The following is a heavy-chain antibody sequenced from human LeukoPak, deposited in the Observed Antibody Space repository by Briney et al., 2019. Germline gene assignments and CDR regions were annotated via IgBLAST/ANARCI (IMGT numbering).Heavy chain of an antibody. CDR3: AAAPLDDSSDYYQTAPFDY. J-gene: IGHJ4*02. V-gene: IGHV1-2*02. CDR2: INPNSGDT. CDR1: GYIFTAYY. Sequence: ASVKVSCKASGYIFTAYYMHWVRQAPGQGLEWMGWINPNSGDTKYAPKFQGRVTMTRDTSIRTAYMDLSRLRSDDTAVYYCAAAPLDDSSDYYQTAPFDYWGQGTLVTVSS. D-gene: IGHD3-22*01.